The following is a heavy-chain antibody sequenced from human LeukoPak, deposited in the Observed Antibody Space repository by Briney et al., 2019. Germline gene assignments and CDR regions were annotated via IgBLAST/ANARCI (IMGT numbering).Heavy chain of an antibody. CDR2: IRYDGSNK. CDR1: GFTFSSYG. Sequence: PGGSLRLSCAASGFTFSSYGMHWVRQAPGKGLEWVAFIRYDGSNKYYADSVKGRFTISRDNSKSTLYLQMNSLRAEDTAVYYCAKAPDLAARPLGYWGQGTLVTVSS. V-gene: IGHV3-30*02. CDR3: AKAPDLAARPLGY. D-gene: IGHD6-6*01. J-gene: IGHJ4*02.